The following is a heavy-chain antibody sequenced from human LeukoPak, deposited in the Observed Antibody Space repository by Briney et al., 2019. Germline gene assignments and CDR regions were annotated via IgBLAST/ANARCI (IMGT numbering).Heavy chain of an antibody. CDR3: ARSGSHDY. CDR2: ISSSSSYT. V-gene: IGHV3-11*03. Sequence: RGSLTLSCAASGFTFSDYYMSWVSQAPGKGLEWVSYISSSSSYTNYADSVKGRFTISRDNAKNSLYLQMNSLRADDTAVYYCARSGSHDYWGRGNLDPVSS. D-gene: IGHD1-26*01. CDR1: GFTFSDYY. J-gene: IGHJ4*02.